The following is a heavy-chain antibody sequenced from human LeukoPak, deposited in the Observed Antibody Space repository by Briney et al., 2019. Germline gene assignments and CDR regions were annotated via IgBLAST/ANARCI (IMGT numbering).Heavy chain of an antibody. CDR1: GYSISSGHY. D-gene: IGHD3-22*01. Sequence: SETLSLTCTVSGYSISSGHYWGWIRQPPGKGLEWIGTIYHGGNTYYNPSLKSRVALSVDTSKNQFPLRLSSVTAADTAVYYCTRGSIAYYYMDVWGKGTTVTISS. CDR3: TRGSIAYYYMDV. J-gene: IGHJ6*03. V-gene: IGHV4-38-2*02. CDR2: IYHGGNT.